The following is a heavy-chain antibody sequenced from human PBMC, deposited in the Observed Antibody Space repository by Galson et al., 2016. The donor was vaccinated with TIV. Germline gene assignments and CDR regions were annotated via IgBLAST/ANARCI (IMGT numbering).Heavy chain of an antibody. CDR2: ISSTSSYI. Sequence: SLRLSCAASGFTLSSYSMNWVRQAPGKGLEWVSSISSTSSYIDYADSVKGRFTISRDNAKNSLFLQMNSLRAEDTAVYYCSRSLYSLKGGCWSGRYGHTFYFDYWGLGTLVTVSS. V-gene: IGHV3-21*01. D-gene: IGHD3-3*01. CDR1: GFTLSSYS. J-gene: IGHJ4*02. CDR3: SRSLYSLKGGCWSGRYGHTFYFDY.